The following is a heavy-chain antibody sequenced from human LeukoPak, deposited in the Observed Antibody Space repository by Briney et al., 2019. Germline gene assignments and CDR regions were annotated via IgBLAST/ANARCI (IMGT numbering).Heavy chain of an antibody. D-gene: IGHD6-13*01. CDR2: IIPILGIA. J-gene: IGHJ4*02. Sequence: ASVKVSCKASGGTFSSYAISWVRQAPGQGLEWMGRIIPILGIANYAQKFQGRVTITADKSTSTAYMELSSLRSEDTAVYYCARDKPYSSSWHYYFDYWGQGTLVTVSS. CDR3: ARDKPYSSSWHYYFDY. V-gene: IGHV1-69*04. CDR1: GGTFSSYA.